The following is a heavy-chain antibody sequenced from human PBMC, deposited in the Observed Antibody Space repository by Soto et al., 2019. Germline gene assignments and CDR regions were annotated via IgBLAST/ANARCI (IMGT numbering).Heavy chain of an antibody. J-gene: IGHJ5*02. CDR2: IYYSGST. CDR3: ARDLRLELRVWFDP. CDR1: GGSISSYY. Sequence: SETLSLTCTVSGGSISSYYWSWIRQPPGKGLEWIGYIYYSGSTNYNPSLKSRVTISVDTSKNQFSLKLSSVTAADTAVYYCARDLRLELRVWFDPWGQGTLVTVSS. D-gene: IGHD1-7*01. V-gene: IGHV4-59*01.